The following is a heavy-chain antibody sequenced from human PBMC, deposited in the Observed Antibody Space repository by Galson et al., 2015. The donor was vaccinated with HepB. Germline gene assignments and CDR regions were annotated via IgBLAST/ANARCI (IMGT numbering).Heavy chain of an antibody. CDR3: ARDRASMAYFYGLDV. CDR2: INAGNGKT. Sequence: SVKVSCKASGYTFTSYAMHWVRQAPGQRLEWMGWINAGNGKTKYSQNFQGRVTIIRDTSASTAYMELSGLRSEDTAVYYCARDRASMAYFYGLDVWGQGTTVTVSS. J-gene: IGHJ6*02. CDR1: GYTFTSYA. D-gene: IGHD2/OR15-2a*01. V-gene: IGHV1-3*01.